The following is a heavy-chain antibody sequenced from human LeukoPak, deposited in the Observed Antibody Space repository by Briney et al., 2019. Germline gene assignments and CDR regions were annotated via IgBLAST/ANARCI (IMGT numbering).Heavy chain of an antibody. CDR2: MYSSGST. J-gene: IGHJ6*03. Sequence: SETLSLTCTVSGGSLSSSSYYWGWIRQPPGKGLEWIGSMYSSGSTYYNPSIKRRVTISVDTSKNQFSLKLSSVTAADTAVYYCARDRAGWNDGSYYYYMDVWGKGTTVSISS. CDR1: GGSLSSSSYY. V-gene: IGHV4-39*07. D-gene: IGHD1-1*01. CDR3: ARDRAGWNDGSYYYYMDV.